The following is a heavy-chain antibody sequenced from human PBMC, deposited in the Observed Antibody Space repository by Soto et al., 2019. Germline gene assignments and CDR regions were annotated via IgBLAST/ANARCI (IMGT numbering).Heavy chain of an antibody. CDR1: GFTFSSYG. CDR3: AKAPRLPGLGMDV. J-gene: IGHJ6*02. V-gene: IGHV3-30*18. Sequence: QVQLVESGGGVVQPGSSLRLSCAASGFTFSSYGMHWVRQAPGKGLEWVAVISYDGSNKYYADSVKGRFTISRDNSKNTLYLQMNSLRAEDTAVYYCAKAPRLPGLGMDVWGQGTTVTVSS. CDR2: ISYDGSNK.